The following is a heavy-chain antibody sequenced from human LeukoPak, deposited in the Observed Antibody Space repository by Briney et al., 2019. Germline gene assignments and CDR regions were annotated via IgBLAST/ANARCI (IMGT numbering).Heavy chain of an antibody. CDR1: GFTFTNAG. D-gene: IGHD5-18*01. CDR2: ISHGGTNK. V-gene: IGHV3-30*01. J-gene: IGHJ4*02. Sequence: GGSLRLSCAASGFTFTNAGIHWVRLAAGKGLEWVSFISHGGTNKYYSDSVDGRFTVSRLNSQNTVHLQMTDLRPDDTATYYCASEDVDTGDFWGQGTLVTVSS. CDR3: ASEDVDTGDF.